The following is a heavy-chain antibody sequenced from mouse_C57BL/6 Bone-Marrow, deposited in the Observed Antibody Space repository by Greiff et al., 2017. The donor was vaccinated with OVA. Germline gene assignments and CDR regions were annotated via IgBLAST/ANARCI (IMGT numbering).Heavy chain of an antibody. Sequence: VQLQQPGAELVKPGASVKLSCKASGYTFTSYWMQWVKQRPGQGLEWIGEIDPSDSYTNYNHKFKGKATLTVDTSSSTAYMQLSSLTSEDSAVYYCARGGNYVDWYFDVWGTGTTVTVSS. CDR1: GYTFTSYW. CDR2: IDPSDSYT. D-gene: IGHD2-1*01. J-gene: IGHJ1*03. CDR3: ARGGNYVDWYFDV. V-gene: IGHV1-50*01.